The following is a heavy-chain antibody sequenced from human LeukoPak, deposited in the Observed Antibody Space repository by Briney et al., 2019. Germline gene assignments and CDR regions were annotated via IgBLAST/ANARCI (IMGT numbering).Heavy chain of an antibody. CDR2: FDPEDGET. Sequence: GASAKVSCKVSGYTLTELSMHWVRQAPGKGLEWMGGFDPEDGETIYAQKFQGRVTMTEDTSTDTAYMELSSLRSEDTAVYYCATATRVGVVVPAAIQKYYYYYGMDVWGQGTTVTVSS. CDR1: GYTLTELS. V-gene: IGHV1-24*01. CDR3: ATATRVGVVVPAAIQKYYYYYGMDV. D-gene: IGHD2-2*01. J-gene: IGHJ6*02.